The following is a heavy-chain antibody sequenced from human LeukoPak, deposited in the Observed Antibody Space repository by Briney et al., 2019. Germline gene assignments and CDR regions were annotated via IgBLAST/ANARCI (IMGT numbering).Heavy chain of an antibody. V-gene: IGHV3-23*01. CDR3: AKSRDIYYFDY. J-gene: IGHJ4*02. CDR2: ISGSGGST. Sequence: SGGSLRLSCAASGFTYSIYAMTWVRQAPGKGLEWVSAISGSGGSTYYADSVKGRFTIPRDNSKNTLYLQMNSLRAEDTAVYYCAKSRDIYYFDYWGQGTLVTVSS. CDR1: GFTYSIYA.